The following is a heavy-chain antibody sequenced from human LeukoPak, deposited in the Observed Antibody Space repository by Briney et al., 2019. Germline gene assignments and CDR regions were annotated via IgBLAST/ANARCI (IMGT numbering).Heavy chain of an antibody. CDR2: INWKGDSA. CDR1: GFTFNDCG. J-gene: IGHJ4*02. CDR3: ARVGPSGGPFDY. V-gene: IGHV3-20*04. D-gene: IGHD2-8*02. Sequence: GGSLRLSCAASGFTFNDCGMSWVRQVPGKGLEWVSGINWKGDSASYADSVKGRFTLSRDNAKNSLSLQMNSLRAEDTALYYCARVGPSGGPFDYWGQGTLVTVSS.